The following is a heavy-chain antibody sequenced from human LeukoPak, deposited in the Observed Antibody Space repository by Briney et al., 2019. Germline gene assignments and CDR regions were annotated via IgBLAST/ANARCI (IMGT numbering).Heavy chain of an antibody. CDR1: GDSISSGDYY. D-gene: IGHD3-16*01. CDR2: ISSSGST. J-gene: IGHJ4*02. Sequence: SETLSLTCTVSGDSISSGDYYWSWIRQPAGKGLEWIGRISSSGSTDNNPSLKSRVTISVDTSKNQFSLKLSSVTAADTAVYYCATRGTYFDYWGQGTLVTVSS. V-gene: IGHV4-61*02. CDR3: ATRGTYFDY.